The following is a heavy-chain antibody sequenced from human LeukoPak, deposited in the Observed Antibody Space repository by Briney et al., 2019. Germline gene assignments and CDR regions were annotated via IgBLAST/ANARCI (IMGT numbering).Heavy chain of an antibody. CDR2: IRYDGSNK. CDR1: GFTFSSYG. Sequence: GGSLRLSCAASGFTFSSYGMHWVRQAPGKGLEWVAFIRYDGSNKYYADSVKVRFTISRDNSKNTLYLQMNSLRAEDTAVYYCAKGGSSWYYYFDYWGQGTLVTVPS. V-gene: IGHV3-30*02. D-gene: IGHD6-13*01. CDR3: AKGGSSWYYYFDY. J-gene: IGHJ4*02.